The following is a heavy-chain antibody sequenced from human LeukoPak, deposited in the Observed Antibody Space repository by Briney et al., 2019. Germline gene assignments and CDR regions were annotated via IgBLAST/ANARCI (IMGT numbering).Heavy chain of an antibody. Sequence: VASVKVSCKASGYTFSTYGISWVRQAPGQGLEWMGWISPYNGNTFYAQNLQGRVTMTTDTSTTTAYMELRSLRSDDTAVYYCARDRISMIPKDAFDIWGQGTMVTVSS. D-gene: IGHD3-22*01. CDR2: ISPYNGNT. CDR1: GYTFSTYG. V-gene: IGHV1-18*01. CDR3: ARDRISMIPKDAFDI. J-gene: IGHJ3*02.